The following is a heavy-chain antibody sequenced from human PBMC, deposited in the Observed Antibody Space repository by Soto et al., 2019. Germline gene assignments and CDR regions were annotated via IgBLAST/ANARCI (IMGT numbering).Heavy chain of an antibody. D-gene: IGHD3-3*01. CDR2: ISWNSGSI. J-gene: IGHJ4*02. CDR3: AKGSYDFWSGYYLDY. Sequence: DVHLVESGGGLVQPGRSLRLSCAASGFTFDDYAMHWVRQAPGKGLEWVSGISWNSGSIGYADSVKGRFTISRDNAKNSLYLQMNSLRAEDTALYYCAKGSYDFWSGYYLDYWGQGTLVTVSS. V-gene: IGHV3-9*01. CDR1: GFTFDDYA.